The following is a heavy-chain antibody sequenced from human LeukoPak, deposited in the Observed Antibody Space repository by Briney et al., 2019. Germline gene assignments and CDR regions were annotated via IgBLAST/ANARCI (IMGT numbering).Heavy chain of an antibody. J-gene: IGHJ4*02. D-gene: IGHD3-10*01. CDR2: ISYDGSNK. CDR1: GFTFSSYG. CDR3: AKARGALDY. V-gene: IGHV3-30*18. Sequence: GRSLRLSCAASGFTFSSYGMHWGRQAPGKGLEWVAVISYDGSNKYYADSVKGRFTISRDNSKNTLYLQMNSLRAEDTAVYYCAKARGALDYWGQGTLVTVSS.